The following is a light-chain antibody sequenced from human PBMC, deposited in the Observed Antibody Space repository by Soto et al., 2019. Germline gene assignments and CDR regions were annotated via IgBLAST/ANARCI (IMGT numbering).Light chain of an antibody. V-gene: IGKV2-28*01. CDR1: QSLLQTDGTTY. Sequence: DIVMTQYPLSLPVTPGEPAAVSCRSSQSLLQTDGTTYLDWYVQKPGQSPQVLIYLVSSRASGVPDRFTGSGSGTDFTLKISRVEPEDVGVYYCMQAIQIPRTFGQGTKVDIK. CDR2: LVS. J-gene: IGKJ2*02. CDR3: MQAIQIPRT.